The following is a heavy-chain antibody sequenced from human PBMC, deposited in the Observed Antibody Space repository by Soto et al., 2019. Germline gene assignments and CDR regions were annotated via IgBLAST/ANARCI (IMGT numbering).Heavy chain of an antibody. CDR2: ISAHNGNT. Sequence: QVHLVQSGAEVKKPGASVKVSCKASGDNFTSYGITWVRQAHGQGLEWMGWISAHNGNTDYGQKLQGRVIVTRDTSTSTAYMERRSLRSDDTAVYYCARGRYGDYWGQGALVTVSS. CDR1: GDNFTSYG. J-gene: IGHJ4*02. CDR3: ARGRYGDY. D-gene: IGHD1-1*01. V-gene: IGHV1-18*01.